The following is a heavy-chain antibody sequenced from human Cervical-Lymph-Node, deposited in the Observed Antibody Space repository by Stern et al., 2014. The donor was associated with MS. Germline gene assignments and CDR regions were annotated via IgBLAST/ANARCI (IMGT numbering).Heavy chain of an antibody. D-gene: IGHD4-23*01. V-gene: IGHV1-69*01. CDR3: AREHHGGNFAS. CDR2: IVPIFGRA. J-gene: IGHJ5*02. Sequence: VQLVESGAEVRKPGSSVKVSCKASGATFSTNAISWLRQAPGQGPEWMGAIVPIFGRANYVQKLRGRLTITADESASTAYMELLSLRSEDTAVYYCAREHHGGNFASWGQGTLVTVSS. CDR1: GATFSTNA.